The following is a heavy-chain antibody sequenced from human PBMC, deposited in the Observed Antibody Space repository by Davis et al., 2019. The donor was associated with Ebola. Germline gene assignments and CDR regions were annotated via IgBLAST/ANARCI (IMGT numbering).Heavy chain of an antibody. Sequence: SETLSLTCTVSGGSISSGDYYWSWIRQPPGKGLEWIGYIYYSGSTNYNPSLKSRVTISVDTSKNQFSLKLSSVTAADTAVYYCTRGTMVRGVNLAYWGQGTLVTVSS. CDR2: IYYSGST. CDR1: GGSISSGDYY. CDR3: TRGTMVRGVNLAY. J-gene: IGHJ4*02. D-gene: IGHD3-10*01. V-gene: IGHV4-30-4*01.